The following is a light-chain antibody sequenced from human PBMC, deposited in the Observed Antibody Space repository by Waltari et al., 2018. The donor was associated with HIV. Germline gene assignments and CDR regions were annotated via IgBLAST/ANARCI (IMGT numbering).Light chain of an antibody. V-gene: IGLV1-40*01. CDR3: QSYDSSLSGVV. Sequence: QSVLPQPPSVSGAPGQRLTIPCPGRTSTIGAGSDVHWYQQLPGTAPKLLSYGNSNRPSGVPDRFSGSKSGTSASLAITGLQAEDEADYYCQSYDSSLSGVVFGGGTKLTVL. CDR1: TSTIGAGSD. J-gene: IGLJ2*01. CDR2: GNS.